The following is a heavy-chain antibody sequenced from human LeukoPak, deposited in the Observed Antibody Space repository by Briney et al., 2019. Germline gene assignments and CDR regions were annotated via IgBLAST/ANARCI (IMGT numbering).Heavy chain of an antibody. CDR2: IYYSGST. CDR1: GGSISSYY. Sequence: SETLSLTCTVSGGSISSYYWSWIRQPPGKGLEWIGYIYYSGSTNYNPSLKSRVTISVDTSKNQFSLKLSSVTAADTAVYYCARGNGAMVPYYYYYYMDVWGKGTTVTVSS. CDR3: ARGNGAMVPYYYYYYMDV. V-gene: IGHV4-59*01. J-gene: IGHJ6*03. D-gene: IGHD5-18*01.